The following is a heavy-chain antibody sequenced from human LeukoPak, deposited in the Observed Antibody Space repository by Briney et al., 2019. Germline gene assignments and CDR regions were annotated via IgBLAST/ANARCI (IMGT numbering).Heavy chain of an antibody. Sequence: GASVKVSCKTSGYSFILYGISWVRQAPGQGLEWMGWISAYNGNTNYAQKLQGRVTMTTDTSTSTAYMELRSLRSDDTAVYYCARSNVVVVAATNFDYWGQGTLVTVSS. D-gene: IGHD2-15*01. J-gene: IGHJ4*02. V-gene: IGHV1-18*01. CDR3: ARSNVVVVAATNFDY. CDR1: GYSFILYG. CDR2: ISAYNGNT.